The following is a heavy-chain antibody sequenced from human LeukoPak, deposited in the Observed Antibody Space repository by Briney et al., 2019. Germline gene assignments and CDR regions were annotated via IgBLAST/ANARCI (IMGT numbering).Heavy chain of an antibody. CDR1: GFTFSNYA. D-gene: IGHD2-15*01. CDR3: GRVAPGGRHIDY. CDR2: ISNDGNNK. J-gene: IGHJ4*02. Sequence: PGRSLRLSCATSGFTFSNYAMHWDRQAPGKGLEWVAVISNDGNNKHYIDSVKGQFTISRDNSKDTLYLQINSLRAEDTAVYYCGRVAPGGRHIDYWGQGTLVTVSS. V-gene: IGHV3-30-3*01.